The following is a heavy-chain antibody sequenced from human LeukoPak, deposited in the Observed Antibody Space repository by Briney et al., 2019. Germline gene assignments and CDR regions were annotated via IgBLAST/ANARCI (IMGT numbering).Heavy chain of an antibody. CDR3: ARDKTAYDSSGFEYFQH. D-gene: IGHD3-22*01. Sequence: ASVKVSCKASGYTFTGYYMHWVRQAPGQGLEWMGRINPNSGGTNYAQKFQGRVTMTRDTSTSTVYMELSSLRSEDTAVYYCARDKTAYDSSGFEYFQHWGQGTLVTVSS. J-gene: IGHJ1*01. CDR2: INPNSGGT. V-gene: IGHV1-2*06. CDR1: GYTFTGYY.